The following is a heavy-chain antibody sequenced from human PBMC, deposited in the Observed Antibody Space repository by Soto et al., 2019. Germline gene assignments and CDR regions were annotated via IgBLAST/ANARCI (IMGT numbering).Heavy chain of an antibody. J-gene: IGHJ5*02. CDR3: ASVPYQLLSIENWFDP. Sequence: QVQLVQSGAEVKKPGSSVKVSCKASGGTFSSYAISWVRQAPGQGLEWMGGIIPIFGTANYAQKFQGRVTITADESTSTAYMELSSLRSEDTAVYYCASVPYQLLSIENWFDPWGQGTLVTVSS. V-gene: IGHV1-69*12. CDR2: IIPIFGTA. CDR1: GGTFSSYA. D-gene: IGHD2-2*01.